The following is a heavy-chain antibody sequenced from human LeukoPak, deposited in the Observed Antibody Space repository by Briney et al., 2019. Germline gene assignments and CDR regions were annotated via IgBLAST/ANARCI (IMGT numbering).Heavy chain of an antibody. V-gene: IGHV1-18*01. D-gene: IGHD6-13*01. Sequence: ASVKVSCKASGYTFTSYGISWVRQAPGQGLEWMGWISAYNGNTNYAQKLQGRVTMTTDTSTSTAYMELRSLRSDDTAVYYCATLKVETSIAAAGTAAYYYYYYMDVWGKGTTVTVSS. CDR2: ISAYNGNT. CDR1: GYTFTSYG. J-gene: IGHJ6*03. CDR3: ATLKVETSIAAAGTAAYYYYYYMDV.